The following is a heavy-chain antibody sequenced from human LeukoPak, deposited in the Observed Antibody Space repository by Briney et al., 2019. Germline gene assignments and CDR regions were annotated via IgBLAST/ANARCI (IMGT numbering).Heavy chain of an antibody. CDR1: GFTLNGYW. CDR3: ARVATGSYDWFDP. J-gene: IGHJ5*02. CDR2: INSDGSTT. D-gene: IGHD3-10*01. Sequence: GGSLRLSCAAPGFTLNGYWMHWVRQAPGKGLVWVSRINSDGSTTSYADSVKGRFTISRDNSKNTLYLQMNSLRAGDTAVYFCARVATGSYDWFDPWGQGTLVTVSS. V-gene: IGHV3-74*01.